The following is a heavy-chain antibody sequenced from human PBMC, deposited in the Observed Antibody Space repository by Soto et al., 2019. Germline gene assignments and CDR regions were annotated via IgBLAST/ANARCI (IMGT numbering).Heavy chain of an antibody. CDR2: IYYSGSI. Sequence: QVQLQESGPGLVRPSQTLSLPCTVSGGSINSRGYYWTWIRQHPGKGLEWIGNIYYSGSIHFNPSLKSRLTMLVDTSENQFSLKLTSVTAADTAVYYCARQSESTGYFYGWFDPWGQGTLVTVSS. D-gene: IGHD3-9*01. CDR1: GGSINSRGYY. CDR3: ARQSESTGYFYGWFDP. V-gene: IGHV4-31*03. J-gene: IGHJ5*02.